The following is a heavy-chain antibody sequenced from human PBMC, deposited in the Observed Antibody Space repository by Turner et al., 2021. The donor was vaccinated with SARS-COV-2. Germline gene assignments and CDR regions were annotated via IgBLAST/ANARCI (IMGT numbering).Heavy chain of an antibody. CDR3: ASFGGDYVFDD. J-gene: IGHJ4*02. Sequence: QVQLVQSGAEVKKPGSSVQVSCKASGGTFSSYAISWVRQAPGQGLEWMGGISTIFGTPNYEQKFQGRVTITADESTSTAYRELSSLRAEDTAVYYCASFGGDYVFDDWGQGTLVTVSS. CDR1: GGTFSSYA. V-gene: IGHV1-69*01. CDR2: ISTIFGTP. D-gene: IGHD3-10*01.